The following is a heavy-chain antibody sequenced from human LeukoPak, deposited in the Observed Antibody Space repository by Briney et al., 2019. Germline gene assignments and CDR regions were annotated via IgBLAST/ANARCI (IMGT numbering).Heavy chain of an antibody. D-gene: IGHD3-9*01. CDR1: GGTFSSYA. CDR2: IIPILGIA. Sequence: SVKVSCKASGGTFSSYAISWVRQAPGQGLEWMGRIIPILGIANYAQKFQGRVTITADKSTSTAYMELSSLRSEDTAVSYCASNAMNDILTGYYGGGDYYYGMDVWGQGTTVTVSS. V-gene: IGHV1-69*04. CDR3: ASNAMNDILTGYYGGGDYYYGMDV. J-gene: IGHJ6*02.